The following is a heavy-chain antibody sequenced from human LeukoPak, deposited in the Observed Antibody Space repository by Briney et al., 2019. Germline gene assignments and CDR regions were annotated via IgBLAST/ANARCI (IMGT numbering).Heavy chain of an antibody. Sequence: LGGSLRLSCAASGFTFSDDYMTWIRQAPGKGLEWVSYISNSDGTTYYADFVRGRFTISRDNAKKSLYLQMNSLRVEDTAVYYCARGGSYSCLDYWGQGTLVTVSS. CDR2: ISNSDGTT. CDR3: ARGGSYSCLDY. CDR1: GFTFSDDY. V-gene: IGHV3-11*04. J-gene: IGHJ4*02. D-gene: IGHD3-10*01.